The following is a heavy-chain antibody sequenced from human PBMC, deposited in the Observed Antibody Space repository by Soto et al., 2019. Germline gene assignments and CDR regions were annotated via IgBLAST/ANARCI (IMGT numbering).Heavy chain of an antibody. V-gene: IGHV4-59*01. CDR3: ARYGSHYFYYNMDV. CDR1: GVSTSSNY. Sequence: SETLSLTCTVSGVSTSSNYWTWIRQPPGKGLEWLGHIYSSGSTDYNPSLKSRSTISIDTSKNQFSLELRSVTAADTAVYYCARYGSHYFYYNMDVWGQGTTVTVSS. CDR2: IYSSGST. J-gene: IGHJ6*02. D-gene: IGHD1-26*01.